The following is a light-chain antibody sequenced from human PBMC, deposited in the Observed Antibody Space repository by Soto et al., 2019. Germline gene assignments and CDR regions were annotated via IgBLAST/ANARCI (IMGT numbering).Light chain of an antibody. CDR3: QQYGSYSPWT. CDR1: QSIGSW. Sequence: DIPMTQSPSTLSASVGDRVTITCRASQSIGSWLAWYQQKPGKAPKLLIYKASSLESGVPARFSGGGSGTEFTITISSLQPDDFASYYCQQYGSYSPWTFGQGTKVDIK. J-gene: IGKJ1*01. CDR2: KAS. V-gene: IGKV1-5*03.